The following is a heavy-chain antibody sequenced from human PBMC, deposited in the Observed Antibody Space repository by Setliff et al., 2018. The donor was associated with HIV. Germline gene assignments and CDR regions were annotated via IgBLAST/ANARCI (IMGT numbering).Heavy chain of an antibody. CDR3: AREAEQGERSSSWYFDY. J-gene: IGHJ4*02. CDR2: INPNSGGT. V-gene: IGHV1-2*02. D-gene: IGHD6-6*01. CDR1: GYTFTDYF. Sequence: ASVKVSCKASGYTFTDYFMYWVRQAPGQGLEWMGWINPNSGGTKCAQKFQGRVTMTRDTSISTVYVELSSLRSDDTAVYYCAREAEQGERSSSWYFDYWGQGTLVTVSS.